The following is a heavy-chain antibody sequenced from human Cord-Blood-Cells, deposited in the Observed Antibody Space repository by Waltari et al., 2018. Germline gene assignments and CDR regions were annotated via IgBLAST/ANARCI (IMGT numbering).Heavy chain of an antibody. CDR3: ASSTLRYWYFDL. CDR1: GGSISSYY. Sequence: QVQLQESGPGLVKPSETLSLTCTVSGGSISSYYWSWIRQPAGKGLEWIGRIDTSGSTNYNPSLKSRVTMSVDTSKNQFSRKLSSVTAADTAVYYCASSTLRYWYFDLWGRGTLVTVSS. V-gene: IGHV4-4*07. J-gene: IGHJ2*01. CDR2: IDTSGST.